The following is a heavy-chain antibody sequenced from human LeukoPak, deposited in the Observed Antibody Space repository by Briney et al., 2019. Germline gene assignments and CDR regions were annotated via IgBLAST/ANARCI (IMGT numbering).Heavy chain of an antibody. J-gene: IGHJ4*02. D-gene: IGHD3-10*01. CDR2: ITYGGITT. Sequence: GTSLRLSCAASGFTLSSCGMHWVRQAPGKGLEWVAVITYGGITTYLDDSVKGRFTISRDTSKSMLYLQMNSLRPEDTAVYYCVKEQSSGNYRTADFWGQGTLVTVSS. CDR3: VKEQSSGNYRTADF. CDR1: GFTLSSCG. V-gene: IGHV3-30*18.